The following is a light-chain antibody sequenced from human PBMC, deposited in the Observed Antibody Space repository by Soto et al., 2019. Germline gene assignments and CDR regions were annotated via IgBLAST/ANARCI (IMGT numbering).Light chain of an antibody. CDR2: APS. CDR1: QSVTSNY. CDR3: QQYGGSLTWT. J-gene: IGKJ1*01. V-gene: IGKV3-20*01. Sequence: EVVLTTSPGTVSLSPGEIATLSCRASQSVTSNYLAWYQQKPGQAPRLLIYAPSSRATGIPDRFSGSGSGTDFTLSISRLESEDFAVYYCQQYGGSLTWTFGQGTKVEI.